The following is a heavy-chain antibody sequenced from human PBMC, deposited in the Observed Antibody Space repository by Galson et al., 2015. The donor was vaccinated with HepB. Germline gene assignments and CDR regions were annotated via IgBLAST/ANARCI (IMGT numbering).Heavy chain of an antibody. D-gene: IGHD3-22*01. CDR2: IKSKTDGGTT. V-gene: IGHV3-15*07. J-gene: IGHJ4*02. CDR1: GFTFSNAW. Sequence: SLRLSCAASGFTFSNAWMNWVRQAPGKGLEWVGRIKSKTDGGTTDYAAPVKGRFTISRDDSKNTLYVQMNSLKTEDTAVYYCTTIQGHYYDSSGYLASDYWGQGTLVTVSS. CDR3: TTIQGHYYDSSGYLASDY.